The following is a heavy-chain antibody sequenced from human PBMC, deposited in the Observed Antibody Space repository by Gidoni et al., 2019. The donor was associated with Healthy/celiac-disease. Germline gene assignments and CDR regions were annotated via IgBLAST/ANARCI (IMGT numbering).Heavy chain of an antibody. CDR3: ARQERDGYNYNY. Sequence: QLQLQESGPGLGKPSETLSLTCTVSVGSISSSSYYWGWLRQLPGKGLEWMWRIYYSGSTYYNPSLKSRVTISVDTAKNQFSLKLSSVTAADTAVYYCARQERDGYNYNYWGQGTLVTVSS. V-gene: IGHV4-39*01. D-gene: IGHD5-12*01. CDR2: IYYSGST. J-gene: IGHJ4*02. CDR1: VGSISSSSYY.